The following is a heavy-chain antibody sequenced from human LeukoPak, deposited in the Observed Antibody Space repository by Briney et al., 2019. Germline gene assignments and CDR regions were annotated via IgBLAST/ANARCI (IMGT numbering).Heavy chain of an antibody. D-gene: IGHD6-13*01. CDR3: ARDQPSYAAGIDY. Sequence: GGSLRLSCAASGFTFSSYGMHWVRQAPGKGLEWVAFIRYDGSNKYYADSVKGRFTISRDNSKNTLYVQMNSLRAEDTAVYYCARDQPSYAAGIDYWGQGTLVTVSS. CDR1: GFTFSSYG. V-gene: IGHV3-30*02. J-gene: IGHJ4*02. CDR2: IRYDGSNK.